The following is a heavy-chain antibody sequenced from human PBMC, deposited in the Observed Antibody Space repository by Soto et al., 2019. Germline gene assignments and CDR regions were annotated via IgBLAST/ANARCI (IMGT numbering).Heavy chain of an antibody. V-gene: IGHV5-10-1*01. Sequence: PGESLKISCKASGFGFTRYWITWVRQMPGKGLEWMGRIDPKDSYTNYSPSFQGHVTISADMSITTACLQWSSLKASDTAIYYCAAYSGGWYYLDHWGPGTLVTVSS. CDR3: AAYSGGWYYLDH. CDR2: IDPKDSYT. D-gene: IGHD6-19*01. J-gene: IGHJ4*02. CDR1: GFGFTRYW.